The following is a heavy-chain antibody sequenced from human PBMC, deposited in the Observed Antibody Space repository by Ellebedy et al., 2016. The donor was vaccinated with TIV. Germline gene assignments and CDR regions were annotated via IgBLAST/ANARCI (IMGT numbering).Heavy chain of an antibody. Sequence: ASVKVSCKASGYSFATYGVTWVRQASGQGLEWMGWMNPDSGKTGCAQKFQGRVTMTRNTSISTADMVLSSLRSEDTAVYFCARTPRTYYYVMDVWGQGITVTVSS. J-gene: IGHJ6*02. CDR2: MNPDSGKT. CDR3: ARTPRTYYYVMDV. CDR1: GYSFATYG. V-gene: IGHV1-8*02.